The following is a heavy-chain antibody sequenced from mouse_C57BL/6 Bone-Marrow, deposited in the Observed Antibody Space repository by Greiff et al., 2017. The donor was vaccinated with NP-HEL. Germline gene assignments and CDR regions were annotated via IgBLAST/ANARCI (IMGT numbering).Heavy chain of an antibody. Sequence: VQLQQSGPELVKPGASVKISCKASGYTFTDYYMNWVKQSHGKSLEWIGDINPNNGGTSYNQKFKGKATLTVDKSSSTAYMERRSLTSEDSAVYYCAREEVAYWGQGTLVTVSA. CDR3: AREEVAY. CDR1: GYTFTDYY. J-gene: IGHJ3*01. V-gene: IGHV1-26*01. CDR2: INPNNGGT.